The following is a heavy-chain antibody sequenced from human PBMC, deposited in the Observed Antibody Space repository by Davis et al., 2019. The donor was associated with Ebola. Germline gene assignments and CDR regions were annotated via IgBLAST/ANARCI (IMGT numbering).Heavy chain of an antibody. CDR1: GFIFEDHV. V-gene: IGHV3-9*01. CDR2: INWNIFAA. CDR3: ANANGDIVVVPTGPNAFDL. Sequence: SLKISCVVSGFIFEDHVMHWVRQAPGKGLEWVSDINWNIFAAHYVDSVKGRFTISRDNSNNTLYLQMNSLKAEETAVYFCANANGDIVVVPTGPNAFDLWGQGTMVIVSS. J-gene: IGHJ3*01. D-gene: IGHD2-2*01.